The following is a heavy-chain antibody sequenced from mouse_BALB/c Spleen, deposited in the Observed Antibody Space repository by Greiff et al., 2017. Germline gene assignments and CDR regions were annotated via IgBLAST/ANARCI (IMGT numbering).Heavy chain of an antibody. CDR2: INPSNGGT. D-gene: IGHD1-1*01. V-gene: IGHV1S81*02. CDR1: GYTFTSYY. Sequence: QVQLQQSGAELVKPGASVKLSCKASGYTFTSYYMYWVKQRPGQGLEWIGEINPSNGGTNFNEKFKSKATLTVDKSSSTAYMQLSSLTSEDSAVYYCTRSPYYYEAMDYWGQGTSVTVSS. CDR3: TRSPYYYEAMDY. J-gene: IGHJ4*01.